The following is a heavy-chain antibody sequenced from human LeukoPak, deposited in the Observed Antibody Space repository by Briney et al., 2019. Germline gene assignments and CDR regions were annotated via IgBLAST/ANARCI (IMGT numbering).Heavy chain of an antibody. CDR1: GGSFSGYY. D-gene: IGHD3-22*01. Sequence: PSETLSLTCAVYGGSFSGYYWSWIRQPPGKGLEWIGEINHSGSTNYNPSLKSRVTISVDTSKNQFPLKMSSVTAADTAVYYCARSYYYDSSGYLFDYWGQGTLVTVSS. J-gene: IGHJ4*02. V-gene: IGHV4-34*01. CDR3: ARSYYYDSSGYLFDY. CDR2: INHSGST.